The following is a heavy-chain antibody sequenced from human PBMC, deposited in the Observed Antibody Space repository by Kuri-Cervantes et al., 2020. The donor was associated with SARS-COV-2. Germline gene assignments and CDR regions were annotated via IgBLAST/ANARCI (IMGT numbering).Heavy chain of an antibody. CDR2: INPNSGGT. CDR3: ARDKLERDGDRRYYYYYGMDV. J-gene: IGHJ6*02. CDR1: GYTFTGYY. Sequence: ASVKVSCKASGYTFTGYYMHWVRQAPGQGLEWMGWINPNSGGTNYAQKFQGRVTMTRDTSISTAYMELSRLRSGDTAVYYCARDKLERDGDRRYYYYYGMDVWGQGTTVTVSS. V-gene: IGHV1-2*02. D-gene: IGHD1-1*01.